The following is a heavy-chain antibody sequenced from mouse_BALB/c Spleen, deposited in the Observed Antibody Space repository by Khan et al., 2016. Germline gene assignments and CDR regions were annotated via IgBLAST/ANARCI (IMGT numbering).Heavy chain of an antibody. CDR3: ARMARIIN. V-gene: IGHV5-6-3*01. CDR1: GFTFSSYG. CDR2: INSNGGST. Sequence: EVELVESGGGLVQPGGSLKLSCAVSGFTFSSYGMSWVRQTPDKRLELVATINSNGGSTYYPDSVKGRFTISRDNAKNTLYLQMSSLKSEDTAMYYCARMARIINWGQGTTLTVSS. J-gene: IGHJ2*01.